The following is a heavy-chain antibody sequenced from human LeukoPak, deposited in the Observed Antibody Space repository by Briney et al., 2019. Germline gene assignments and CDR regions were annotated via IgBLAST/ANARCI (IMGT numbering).Heavy chain of an antibody. CDR2: MYYSGST. CDR3: AASWWGDYFDY. V-gene: IGHV4-39*07. D-gene: IGHD2-15*01. Sequence: SETLSLTCTVSGGSISSSSYYWGWIRQPPGKGLEWIGSMYYSGSTYYNPSLKSRVTISVDTSKNQFSLKLSSVTAADTAVYYCAASWWGDYFDYWGQGTLVTVSS. J-gene: IGHJ4*02. CDR1: GGSISSSSYY.